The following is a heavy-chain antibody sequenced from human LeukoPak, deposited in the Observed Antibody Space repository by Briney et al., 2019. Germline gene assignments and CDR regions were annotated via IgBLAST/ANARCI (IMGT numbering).Heavy chain of an antibody. D-gene: IGHD3-22*01. CDR2: INHSGST. V-gene: IGHV4-34*01. CDR3: ARGRGRYYDSSGYYLDY. CDR1: GGSFSGYY. J-gene: IGHJ4*02. Sequence: SETLSLTCAVYGGSFSGYYWSWIRQPPGKGLEWIGEINHSGSTNYNPSLKSRVTISVDTSKNQFSLKLSSVTAADTAVYYCARGRGRYYDSSGYYLDYWGQGTLVTVSS.